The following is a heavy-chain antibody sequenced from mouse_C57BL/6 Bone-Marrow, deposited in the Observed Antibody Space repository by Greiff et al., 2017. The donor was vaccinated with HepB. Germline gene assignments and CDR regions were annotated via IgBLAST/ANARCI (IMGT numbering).Heavy chain of an antibody. CDR1: GFTFSSYG. Sequence: EVQLVESGGDLVKPGGSLKLSCAASGFTFSSYGMSWVRQTPDKRLEWVATISSGGSYTYYPDSVKGRFTISRDNAKNTLYLQMSSLKSEDTAMYYCARRGLYGSSSWFAYWGQGTLVTVSA. V-gene: IGHV5-6*01. J-gene: IGHJ3*01. D-gene: IGHD1-1*01. CDR2: ISSGGSYT. CDR3: ARRGLYGSSSWFAY.